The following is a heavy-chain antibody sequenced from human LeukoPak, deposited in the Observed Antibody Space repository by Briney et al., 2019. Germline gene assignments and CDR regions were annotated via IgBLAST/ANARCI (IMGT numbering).Heavy chain of an antibody. Sequence: GGSLRLSCAASGFTFSSYEMNWVRQAPGKGLEWVSYISSSGSTIYYADSVKGRFTISREDAKNSLYLQMNSLSVEDTALYYCVREKPLNGFRVFDMWGQGTMVTVSS. J-gene: IGHJ3*02. V-gene: IGHV3-48*03. CDR2: ISSSGSTI. CDR1: GFTFSSYE. D-gene: IGHD1-14*01. CDR3: VREKPLNGFRVFDM.